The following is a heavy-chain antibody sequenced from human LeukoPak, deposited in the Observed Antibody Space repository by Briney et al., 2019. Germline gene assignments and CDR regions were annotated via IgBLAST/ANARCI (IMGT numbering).Heavy chain of an antibody. D-gene: IGHD1-7*01. CDR3: AGARTGTTPHYYYYYYMDV. CDR2: IYHSGST. V-gene: IGHV4-30-4*08. Sequence: SETLSLTCTVSGGSISSGDYYWRWIRQPPGKGLEWIGYIYHSGSTYYNPSLESRVTISVDTSKNQFSLKLSSVTAADTAVYYCAGARTGTTPHYYYYYYMDVWGKGTTVTVSS. J-gene: IGHJ6*03. CDR1: GGSISSGDYY.